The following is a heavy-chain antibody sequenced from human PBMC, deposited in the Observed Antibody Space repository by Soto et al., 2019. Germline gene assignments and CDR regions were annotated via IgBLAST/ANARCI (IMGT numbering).Heavy chain of an antibody. Sequence: QVQLVQSGAEVKKPGSSVKVSCKASGGTFRSYVFSWVRQAPGQGLEWMGGFIPLFGTPNYAQKFQGRVTMTADESTGTLYMEMSSRTSEDEAVYYYARGLTVYSAVLNYYYPMDVWGQGTTVTVFS. CDR1: GGTFRSYV. CDR2: FIPLFGTP. CDR3: ARGLTVYSAVLNYYYPMDV. J-gene: IGHJ6*02. V-gene: IGHV1-69*01. D-gene: IGHD2-8*01.